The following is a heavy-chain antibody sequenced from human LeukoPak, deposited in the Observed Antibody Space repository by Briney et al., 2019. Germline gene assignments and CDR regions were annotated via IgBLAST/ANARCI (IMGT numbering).Heavy chain of an antibody. CDR3: ARETLMVRGVPSCFDY. CDR2: TYYRSKWYN. J-gene: IGHJ4*02. CDR1: GDSVSSNSAA. D-gene: IGHD3-10*01. Sequence: SQTLSLTCAISGDSVSSNSAAWNWIRQSPSRGLEWLGRTYYRSKWYNDYAVSVKSRITINPDTSKNQFSLQLNSVTPEDTPVYYCARETLMVRGVPSCFDYWGQGTLVTVSS. V-gene: IGHV6-1*01.